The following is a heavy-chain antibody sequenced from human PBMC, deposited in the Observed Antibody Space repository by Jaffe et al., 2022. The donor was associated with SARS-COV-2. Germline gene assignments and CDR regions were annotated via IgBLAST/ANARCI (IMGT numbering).Heavy chain of an antibody. V-gene: IGHV5-51*01. CDR1: GYSFTSYW. CDR2: IYPGDSDT. Sequence: EVQLVQSGAEVKKPGESLKISCKGSGYSFTSYWIGWVRQMPGKGLEWMGIIYPGDSDTRYSPSFQGQVTISADKSISTAYLQWSSLKASDTAMYYCARQQLTRPIAQYYYGMDVWGQGTTVTVSS. CDR3: ARQQLTRPIAQYYYGMDV. D-gene: IGHD6-13*01. J-gene: IGHJ6*02.